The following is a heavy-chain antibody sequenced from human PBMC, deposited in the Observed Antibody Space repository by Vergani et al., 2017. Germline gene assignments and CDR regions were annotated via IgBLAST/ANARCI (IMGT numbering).Heavy chain of an antibody. Sequence: EVQLVQSGAEVKKPGESLKISCKGSGYSFTSYWIGWVRQLPGKGLEWMGIIYPGDSDTRYSPSFQGQVTISADKSISTAYLQWSSLKLSDTAMDYCPRHGTPGTPAYHIVVVPAAIGGMDVWGQGTTVTVSS. J-gene: IGHJ6*02. V-gene: IGHV5-51*01. D-gene: IGHD2-2*01. CDR1: GYSFTSYW. CDR2: IYPGDSDT. CDR3: PRHGTPGTPAYHIVVVPAAIGGMDV.